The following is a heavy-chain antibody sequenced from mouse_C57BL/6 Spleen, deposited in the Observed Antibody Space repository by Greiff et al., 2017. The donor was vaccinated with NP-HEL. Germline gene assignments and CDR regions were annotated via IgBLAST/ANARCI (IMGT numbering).Heavy chain of an antibody. CDR3: AVYYDYDDGAWFAY. V-gene: IGHV1-39*01. Sequence: EVKLQQSGPELVKPGASVKISCKASGYSFTDYNMNWVKQSNGKSLEWIGVINPNYGTTSYNQKFKGKATLTVDQSSSTAYMQLNSLTSEDSAVYFCAVYYDYDDGAWFAYWGQGTLVTVSA. J-gene: IGHJ3*01. CDR1: GYSFTDYN. D-gene: IGHD2-4*01. CDR2: INPNYGTT.